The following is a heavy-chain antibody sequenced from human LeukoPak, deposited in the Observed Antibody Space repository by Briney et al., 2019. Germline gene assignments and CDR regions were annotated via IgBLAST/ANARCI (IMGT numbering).Heavy chain of an antibody. CDR3: ARHYGP. D-gene: IGHD3-16*01. Sequence: SETLSLTCAVYGGSFSDYFWSWIRQPPGKGLEWIGEISHSGSTYYNPSLKSRVTISVDTSKNQFSLKLNSVTATGTAVYYCARHYGPWGQGTLVTVSS. CDR1: GGSFSDYF. CDR2: ISHSGST. V-gene: IGHV4-34*01. J-gene: IGHJ4*02.